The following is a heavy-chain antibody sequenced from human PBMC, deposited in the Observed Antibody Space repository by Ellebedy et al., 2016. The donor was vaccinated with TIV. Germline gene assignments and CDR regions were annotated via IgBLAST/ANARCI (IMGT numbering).Heavy chain of an antibody. CDR1: GYNFTSYD. Sequence: ASVKVSCXASGYNFTSYDITWVRQATGQGLEWMGWMNPLNGNTGYAQKFQGRVAMTRDTSISTAYMELSGLTSVDTAVYYCARPRRCTSSSCYYYFDYWGQGTLVTVSS. D-gene: IGHD3-3*01. CDR3: ARPRRCTSSSCYYYFDY. V-gene: IGHV1-8*01. J-gene: IGHJ4*02. CDR2: MNPLNGNT.